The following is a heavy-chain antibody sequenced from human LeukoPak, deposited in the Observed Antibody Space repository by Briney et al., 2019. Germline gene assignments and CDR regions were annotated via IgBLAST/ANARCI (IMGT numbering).Heavy chain of an antibody. Sequence: PGGSLRLSCAASGFTFSNFWMHWVRQAPGKGLVWVALIYGDGSFTRYADSVKGRFTISRDNAKNSLYLQMNSLRAEDTAVYYCARALRYTWSSWYKKRAYYFDYWGQGTLVTVSS. J-gene: IGHJ4*02. V-gene: IGHV3-74*01. CDR3: ARALRYTWSSWYKKRAYYFDY. D-gene: IGHD6-13*01. CDR2: IYGDGSFT. CDR1: GFTFSNFW.